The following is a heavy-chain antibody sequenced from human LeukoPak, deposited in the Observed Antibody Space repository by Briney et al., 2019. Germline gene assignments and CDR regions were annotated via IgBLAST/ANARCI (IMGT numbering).Heavy chain of an antibody. D-gene: IGHD6-13*01. CDR3: ARAASGSSSWYSPFTVFDY. J-gene: IGHJ4*02. Sequence: ASETLSLTCTVSGGSISSYYWSWIRQPPGKGLEWIGYIYYSGSTNYNPSLKSRVTISVDTSKNQFSLKLSSVTAADTAVYYCARAASGSSSWYSPFTVFDYWGQGTLVTVSS. V-gene: IGHV4-59*01. CDR1: GGSISSYY. CDR2: IYYSGST.